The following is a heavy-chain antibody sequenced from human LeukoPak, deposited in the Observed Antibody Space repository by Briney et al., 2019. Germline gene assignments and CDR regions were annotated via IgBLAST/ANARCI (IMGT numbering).Heavy chain of an antibody. D-gene: IGHD6-19*01. V-gene: IGHV1-3*01. CDR2: INAGNGNT. Sequence: ASVKVSCKASGYTFTSYAMHWVRQAPGQRLEWMGWINAGNGNTKYSQKFQGRVTITRDTSASTAYMELSSLRSEDTAVYYCARDLEGSSGWYGYFDYWGQGTLVTVSS. CDR3: ARDLEGSSGWYGYFDY. CDR1: GYTFTSYA. J-gene: IGHJ4*02.